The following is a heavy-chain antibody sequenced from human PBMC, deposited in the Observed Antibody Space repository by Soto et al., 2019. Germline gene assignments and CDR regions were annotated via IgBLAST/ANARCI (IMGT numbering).Heavy chain of an antibody. CDR1: GGSFSGYY. CDR2: INHSGST. J-gene: IGHJ4*02. CDR3: ARMGGYDSSGYYYSYFDY. Sequence: SETLSLTCAVYGGSFSGYYWSWIRQPPGKGLEWIGEINHSGSTNYNPSLKSRVTISVDTSENQFSLKLSSVTAADTAVYYCARMGGYDSSGYYYSYFDYWGQGTLVTVSS. V-gene: IGHV4-34*01. D-gene: IGHD3-22*01.